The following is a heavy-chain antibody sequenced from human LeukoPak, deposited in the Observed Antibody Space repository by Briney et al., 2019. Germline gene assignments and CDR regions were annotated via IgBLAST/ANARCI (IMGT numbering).Heavy chain of an antibody. Sequence: ASVKVTCKASGYTFTGYYIHWVRQAPGQGLEWMGWINPNSGGTNYVQKFQGRVTITRDTSISTAYMELSRLRSDDTAVYYCTQMDKGFLLPDSFDIWGQGTMVTVSS. D-gene: IGHD2-2*03. CDR1: GYTFTGYY. CDR3: TQMDKGFLLPDSFDI. V-gene: IGHV1-2*02. CDR2: INPNSGGT. J-gene: IGHJ3*02.